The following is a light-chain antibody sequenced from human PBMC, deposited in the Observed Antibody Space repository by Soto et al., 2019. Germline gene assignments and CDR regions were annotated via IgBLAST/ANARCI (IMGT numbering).Light chain of an antibody. CDR1: SSNIGNNY. CDR3: AAWDDSLSGRGV. CDR2: RNN. Sequence: QSVLTQPSSASGTPGQRVTISCSGSSSNIGNNYVYWYQMVPGTAPKLLIYRNNQRPSGVPDRFSGSRSGTSASLAISGLRSEDEADYYCAAWDDSLSGRGVFGGGTKVTVL. V-gene: IGLV1-47*01. J-gene: IGLJ2*01.